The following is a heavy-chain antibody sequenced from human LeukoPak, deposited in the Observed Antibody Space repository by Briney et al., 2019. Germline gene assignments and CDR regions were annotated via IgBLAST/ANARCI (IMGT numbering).Heavy chain of an antibody. Sequence: GGSLRLSCAASGFTFSSYEMNWVRQAPGKGLEWVSYISSSGSTIYYADSVKGRFTISRDNAKNSLYLQMNSLRAEDTAVYYCARDIGYYYDSNGYYYSDYWGQGTLVTVSS. CDR2: ISSSGSTI. J-gene: IGHJ4*02. V-gene: IGHV3-48*03. D-gene: IGHD3-22*01. CDR1: GFTFSSYE. CDR3: ARDIGYYYDSNGYYYSDY.